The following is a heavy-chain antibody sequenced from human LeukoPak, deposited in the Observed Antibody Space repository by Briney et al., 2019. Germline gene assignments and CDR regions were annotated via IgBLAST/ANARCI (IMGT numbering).Heavy chain of an antibody. Sequence: PGGSLRLSCAASGFTFSSYAMHRVRQTPGKGLQWVSSIKSGGGTDYADSVKGRFTISRDNSKNTLYLQMNSLRAEDTSIYYCTKVRPPPGSGWYGGDDYWGQGTLVTVSS. CDR3: TKVRPPPGSGWYGGDDY. V-gene: IGHV3-23*01. D-gene: IGHD6-19*01. CDR2: IKSGGGT. CDR1: GFTFSSYA. J-gene: IGHJ4*02.